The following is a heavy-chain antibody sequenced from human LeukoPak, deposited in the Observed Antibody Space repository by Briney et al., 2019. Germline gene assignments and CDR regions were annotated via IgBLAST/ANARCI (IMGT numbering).Heavy chain of an antibody. J-gene: IGHJ4*02. Sequence: GGSLRLSCAASGFTVSSSYMSWVRQPPGKGLEWVSVIYSGGSTHYADSVRGRFTISRDSSKNTLFLQMNSLRAEDTAVYYCARGLTYYYGSGSQPGLGYWGQGTLVTVSS. CDR1: GFTVSSSY. V-gene: IGHV3-53*01. CDR3: ARGLTYYYGSGSQPGLGY. D-gene: IGHD3-10*01. CDR2: IYSGGST.